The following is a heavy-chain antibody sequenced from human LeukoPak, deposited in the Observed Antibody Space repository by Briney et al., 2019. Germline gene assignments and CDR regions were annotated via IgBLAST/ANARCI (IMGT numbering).Heavy chain of an antibody. V-gene: IGHV3-48*02. D-gene: IGHD5-18*01. CDR1: GFTFSTYT. Sequence: GGSLRLSCAASGFTFSTYTMNWVRQAPGKGLKWVSTVSDSSDVHYSDSVKGRFTISRDNARNSLYLQMNSLRDEDTAVYYCARDGLHTAHFDYWGQGTLVTVSS. J-gene: IGHJ4*02. CDR2: VSDSSDV. CDR3: ARDGLHTAHFDY.